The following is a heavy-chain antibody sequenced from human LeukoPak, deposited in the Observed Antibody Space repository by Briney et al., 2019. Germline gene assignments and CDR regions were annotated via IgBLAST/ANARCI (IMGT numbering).Heavy chain of an antibody. J-gene: IGHJ4*02. D-gene: IGHD3-9*01. CDR2: ISGDGGTI. CDR1: GFTFDSYW. V-gene: IGHV3-74*01. CDR3: AREVGRDDILTGSVDY. Sequence: GGSLRLSCVVSGFTFDSYWMHWVRQAPGEGLMWVSRISGDGGTINYADSVKGRFSISKDNAENTLYLQMSNLRAEDTAVYYCAREVGRDDILTGSVDYWGQGTLVTVSS.